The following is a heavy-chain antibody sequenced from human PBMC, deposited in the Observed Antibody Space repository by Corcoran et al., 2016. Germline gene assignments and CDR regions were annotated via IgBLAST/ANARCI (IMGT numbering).Heavy chain of an antibody. CDR3: ARYNAATVNLRCIDY. V-gene: IGHV4-31*03. CDR2: IYYSGST. J-gene: IGHJ4*02. CDR1: GGSISSGGYY. D-gene: IGHD4-4*01. Sequence: QVQLQESGPGLVKPSQTLSRTCTVSGGSISSGGYYWSWIRQHPGKGLEWIGYIYYSGSTYYNPSLKSRVTISVDTSKNQFSLKRSSVTAADTVVYYCARYNAATVNLRCIDYWGQGSLVTVSS.